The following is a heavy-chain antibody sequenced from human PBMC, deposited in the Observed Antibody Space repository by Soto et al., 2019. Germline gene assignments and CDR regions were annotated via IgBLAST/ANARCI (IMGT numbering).Heavy chain of an antibody. J-gene: IGHJ4*02. CDR2: ISAYNGNT. Sequence: ASVKVSCKASGYTFTSYGISWVRQAPGQGLEWMGWISAYNGNTNYAQKLQGRVTMTTDTSTSTAYMELRSLRSDDTAVYYCARRIWYYYDSSGYYNFDYWGQGTLVTVSS. CDR3: ARRIWYYYDSSGYYNFDY. D-gene: IGHD3-22*01. CDR1: GYTFTSYG. V-gene: IGHV1-18*01.